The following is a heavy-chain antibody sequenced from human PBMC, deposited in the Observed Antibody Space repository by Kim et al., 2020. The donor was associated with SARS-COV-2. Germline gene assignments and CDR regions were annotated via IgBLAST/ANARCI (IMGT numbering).Heavy chain of an antibody. D-gene: IGHD1-20*01. CDR3: ARNSPHNWNDLDY. V-gene: IGHV7-4-1*02. J-gene: IGHJ4*02. Sequence: YAQGFTGRFVFSLDTSVSTAYLQISSLKAEDTAVYYCARNSPHNWNDLDYWGQGTLVTVSS.